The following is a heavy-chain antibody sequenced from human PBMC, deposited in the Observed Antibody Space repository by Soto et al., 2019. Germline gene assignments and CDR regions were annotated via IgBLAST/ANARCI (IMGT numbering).Heavy chain of an antibody. CDR3: ARAHESTRDAFDI. V-gene: IGHV3-7*01. J-gene: IGHJ3*02. Sequence: PGGSLRLSCASSVFTFISYWMSWVRQAPGKGLEWVANIKQDGSEKYYVDSVKGRFTISRDNAKNSLYLQMNSLRAEDTAVYYCARAHESTRDAFDIWGQGTMVTVSS. CDR1: VFTFISYW. CDR2: IKQDGSEK.